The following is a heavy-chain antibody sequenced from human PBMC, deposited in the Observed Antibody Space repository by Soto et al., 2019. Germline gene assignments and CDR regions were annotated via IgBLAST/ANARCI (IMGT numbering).Heavy chain of an antibody. CDR2: IYSGGTI. D-gene: IGHD6-19*01. Sequence: GGSLRLSCAASGFTVISHYIIFFRHSAGKWLEWVSVIYSGGTIYYADSVKGRFTISRDNSKNTLYLQMNTLRAEDTAVYYCARAGTVAGRMGWFDPWGQGTLVTVSS. CDR1: GFTVISHY. V-gene: IGHV3-53*01. J-gene: IGHJ5*02. CDR3: ARAGTVAGRMGWFDP.